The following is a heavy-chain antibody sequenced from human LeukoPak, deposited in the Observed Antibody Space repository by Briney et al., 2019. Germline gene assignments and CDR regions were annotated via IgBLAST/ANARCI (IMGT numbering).Heavy chain of an antibody. J-gene: IGHJ6*02. CDR3: ARDHPIVVVVAAPSGYYYYYGMGV. CDR2: ISAYNGNT. Sequence: ASVKVSCKASGYTFTSYGISWVRQAPGQGLEWMGWISAYNGNTNYAQKLQGRVTMTTDTSTSTAYMELRSLRSDDTAVYYCARDHPIVVVVAAPSGYYYYYGMGVWGQGTTVTVSS. CDR1: GYTFTSYG. V-gene: IGHV1-18*01. D-gene: IGHD2-15*01.